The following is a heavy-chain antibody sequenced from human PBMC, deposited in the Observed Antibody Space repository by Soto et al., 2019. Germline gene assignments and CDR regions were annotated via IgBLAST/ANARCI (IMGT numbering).Heavy chain of an antibody. CDR1: GFTFSTYA. Sequence: EVQLLESGGGLVQPGGSLRLSCAASGFTFSTYAMSWVRQAPGKGLEWVSGISGSGGSTYYADSVKGRFTISRDNSKNTLYLQMNSLRAEDTAVYYCALQQAVAGTTNWFDPWGQGTLFTVSS. CDR2: ISGSGGST. J-gene: IGHJ5*02. CDR3: ALQQAVAGTTNWFDP. V-gene: IGHV3-23*01. D-gene: IGHD6-19*01.